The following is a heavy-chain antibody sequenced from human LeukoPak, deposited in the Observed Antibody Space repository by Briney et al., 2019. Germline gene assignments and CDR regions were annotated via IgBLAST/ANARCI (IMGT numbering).Heavy chain of an antibody. CDR2: IRYDGSNK. V-gene: IGHV3-30*02. CDR1: GFPFSSYA. CDR3: AKVRDRYFDWLGFDY. Sequence: GGSLRLSCAASGFPFSSYAMHWVRQAPGKGLEWVAFIRYDGSNKYYADSVKGRFTISRDNSKNTLYLQMNSLRAEDTAVYYCAKVRDRYFDWLGFDYWGQGTLVTVSS. J-gene: IGHJ4*02. D-gene: IGHD3-9*01.